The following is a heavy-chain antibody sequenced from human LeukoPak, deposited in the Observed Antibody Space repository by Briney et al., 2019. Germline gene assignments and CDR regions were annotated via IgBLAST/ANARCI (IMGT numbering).Heavy chain of an antibody. D-gene: IGHD3-22*01. J-gene: IGHJ6*02. CDR3: AKGDSSGYYYYSVPFSPYGMDV. CDR1: GFTFNTFN. Sequence: GGSLRLSCVASGFTFNTFNMNWVRQAPGKGLEWVSSITSGGDYIYYADSVKGRFTISRDNSKNTLYLQMNSLRAEDTAVYYCAKGDSSGYYYYSVPFSPYGMDVWGQGTTVTVSS. V-gene: IGHV3-21*04. CDR2: ITSGGDYI.